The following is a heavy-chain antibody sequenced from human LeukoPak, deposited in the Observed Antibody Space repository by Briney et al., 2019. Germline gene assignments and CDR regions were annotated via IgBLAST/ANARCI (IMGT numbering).Heavy chain of an antibody. D-gene: IGHD3-3*01. CDR1: GFTFDDYA. CDR3: AKNHKAVTNSGVPSQGY. J-gene: IGHJ4*02. V-gene: IGHV3-30*04. Sequence: GGSLRLSCAASGFTFDDYAMHWVRQAPGKGLEWVAFIAYDGSKKYYAESVKVRFTISRDDSRNTLYLQMSGLRTEDTAVSYCAKNHKAVTNSGVPSQGYWGQGTLVTVSS. CDR2: IAYDGSKK.